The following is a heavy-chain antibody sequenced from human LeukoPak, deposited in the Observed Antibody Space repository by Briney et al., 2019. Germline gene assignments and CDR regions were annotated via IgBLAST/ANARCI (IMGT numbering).Heavy chain of an antibody. J-gene: IGHJ4*02. D-gene: IGHD3-9*01. Sequence: GTSLRLSCVASGFTFTNYAMSWVRQAPAKGLEWVSAITGSDGSSYYADSVKGRFTISRDNSKNTLYLQVNSLRAEDTAVYYCAKWGDYDILTGYYVPDYWGQGTLVTVSS. V-gene: IGHV3-23*01. CDR3: AKWGDYDILTGYYVPDY. CDR1: GFTFTNYA. CDR2: ITGSDGSS.